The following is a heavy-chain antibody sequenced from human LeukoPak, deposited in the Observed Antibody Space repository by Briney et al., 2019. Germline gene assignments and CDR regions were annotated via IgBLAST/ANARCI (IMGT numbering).Heavy chain of an antibody. CDR2: INHSGST. CDR1: GGSFSGYY. D-gene: IGHD3-22*01. J-gene: IGHJ4*02. Sequence: SETLSLTFAVYGGSFSGYYWSWIRPPPGKGLEWIGEINHSGSTNYNPSLKSRVTISVDTSKNQFSLKLSSVTAADTAVYYCARGGDYDSSGYYYAAFDYWGQGTLVTVSS. V-gene: IGHV4-34*01. CDR3: ARGGDYDSSGYYYAAFDY.